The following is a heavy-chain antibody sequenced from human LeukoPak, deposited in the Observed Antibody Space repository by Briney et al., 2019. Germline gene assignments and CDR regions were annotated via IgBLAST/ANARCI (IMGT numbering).Heavy chain of an antibody. J-gene: IGHJ6*02. V-gene: IGHV3-30-3*01. Sequence: PGRSLRLSCAASGFTFSSYAMHWVRQAPGKGLEWVAVMSYDGSNKYYADSVKGRFTISRDNSKNTLYLQMNSLRAEDTAVYYCARDHPESSGWSSLPYYYYGMDVWGQGTTVTVSS. CDR1: GFTFSSYA. CDR3: ARDHPESSGWSSLPYYYYGMDV. D-gene: IGHD6-19*01. CDR2: MSYDGSNK.